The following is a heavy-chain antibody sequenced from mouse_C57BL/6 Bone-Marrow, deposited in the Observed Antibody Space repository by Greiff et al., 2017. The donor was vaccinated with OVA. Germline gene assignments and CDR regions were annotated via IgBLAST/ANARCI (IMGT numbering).Heavy chain of an antibody. D-gene: IGHD1-1*01. CDR1: GYTFTSYW. J-gene: IGHJ4*01. CDR2: IDPSDSYT. Sequence: QVQLQQPGAELVMPGASVKLSCKASGYTFTSYWMHWVKQRPGQGLEWIGEIDPSDSYTNYNQKFKGKSTLTVDKSSSTAYMQLSSLTSEDSAVYYCARVTTVVAPYYAMDYWGQGTSVTVSS. CDR3: ARVTTVVAPYYAMDY. V-gene: IGHV1-69*01.